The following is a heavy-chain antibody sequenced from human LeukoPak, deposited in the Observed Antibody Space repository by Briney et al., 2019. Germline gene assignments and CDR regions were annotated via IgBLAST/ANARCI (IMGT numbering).Heavy chain of an antibody. D-gene: IGHD3-22*01. Sequence: GGSLRLSCAASGFTFNDFAMHWVRQAPGKGLEWVSGISWNSGNIDYADSVKGRFTISRDNAKNTLYLQMNSLRAEDTAVYYCARGEAYYDSSGPFDYWGQGTLVTVSS. CDR2: ISWNSGNI. J-gene: IGHJ4*02. CDR3: ARGEAYYDSSGPFDY. V-gene: IGHV3-9*01. CDR1: GFTFNDFA.